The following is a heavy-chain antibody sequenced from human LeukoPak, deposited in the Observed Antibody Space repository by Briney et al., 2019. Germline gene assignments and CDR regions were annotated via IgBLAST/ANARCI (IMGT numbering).Heavy chain of an antibody. CDR3: ARGVGYSYGIFDY. CDR2: IYYSGST. D-gene: IGHD5-18*01. V-gene: IGHV4-61*05. J-gene: IGHJ4*02. CDR1: GGSISSSSYY. Sequence: SETLSLTCTVSGGSISSSSYYWGWIRQPPGKGLEWIGYIYYSGSTNYNPSLKSRVTISVDTSKNQFSLKLSSVTAADTAVYYCARGVGYSYGIFDYWGQGTLVTVSS.